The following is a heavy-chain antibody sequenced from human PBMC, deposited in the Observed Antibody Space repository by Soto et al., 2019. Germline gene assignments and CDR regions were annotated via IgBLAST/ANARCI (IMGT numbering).Heavy chain of an antibody. V-gene: IGHV1-69*13. CDR3: ARDDPPYRSGWWVFDY. Sequence: GASVKVSCKASGGTFSSYAISWVRQAPGQGLEWMGGIIPIFGTANYAQKFQGRVTITADESTSTAYMELSSLRSEDTAVYYCARDDPPYRSGWWVFDYWGQGNLVTVSS. CDR1: GGTFSSYA. J-gene: IGHJ4*02. CDR2: IIPIFGTA. D-gene: IGHD6-19*01.